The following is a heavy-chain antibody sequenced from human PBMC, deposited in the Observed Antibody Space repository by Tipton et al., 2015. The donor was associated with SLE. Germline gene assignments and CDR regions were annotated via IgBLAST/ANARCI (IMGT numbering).Heavy chain of an antibody. J-gene: IGHJ4*02. CDR3: GQMAIGLG. V-gene: IGHV1-69*01. D-gene: IGHD5-24*01. CDR1: GGTFSNFA. Sequence: QSGAEVKKPGSSVKVSCKASGGTFSNFAVCWVRQAPGQGLEWMGGIIPIFGTANYAQKFQGRVTITADESTSTAYMELSSLRSEDTAVYYCGQMAIGLGWGQGTLVTVSS. CDR2: IIPIFGTA.